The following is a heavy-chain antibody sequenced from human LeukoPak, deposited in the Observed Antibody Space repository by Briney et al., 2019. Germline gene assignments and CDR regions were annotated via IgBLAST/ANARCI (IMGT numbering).Heavy chain of an antibody. J-gene: IGHJ4*02. V-gene: IGHV4-34*01. CDR2: INHSGST. Sequence: SETLSLTCAVYGGSFSGYYWSWIRQPPGKGLEWIGEINHSGSTNYNPSLKSRVTISLDTSKNQFSLKLSSVTAADTAVYYCARAYCVGDCSVLHIYFDNWGQGTLVTVSS. CDR1: GGSFSGYY. D-gene: IGHD2-21*02. CDR3: ARAYCVGDCSVLHIYFDN.